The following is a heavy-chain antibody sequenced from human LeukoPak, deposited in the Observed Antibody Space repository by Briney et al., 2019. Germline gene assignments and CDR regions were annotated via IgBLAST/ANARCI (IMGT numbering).Heavy chain of an antibody. V-gene: IGHV1-2*06. J-gene: IGHJ4*02. CDR2: INPNSGDT. CDR1: GYTFTGYY. Sequence: ASVKVSCKASGYTFTGYYMHWVRQAPGQGLEWMGRINPNSGDTNYAQKFQGRATMTRDTSSSTAYMELTRLRSDDTAVYYCARTIVGATDFNYWGQRTLVTVSS. D-gene: IGHD1-26*01. CDR3: ARTIVGATDFNY.